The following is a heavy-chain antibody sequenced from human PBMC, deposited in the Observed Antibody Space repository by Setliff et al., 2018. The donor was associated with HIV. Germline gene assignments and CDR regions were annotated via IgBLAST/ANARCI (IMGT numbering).Heavy chain of an antibody. CDR2: ISYTGIT. CDR1: GGSISRGSYS. Sequence: LSLTCTVSGGSISRGSYSWGWIRQPPGKGLEWIGSISYTGITNYNPSLKSRVTISVDTSQNQFSLKLTSVTAADTAVYYCARLRQWLAFFDSWSQGTLVTVSS. V-gene: IGHV4-39*01. J-gene: IGHJ4*02. CDR3: ARLRQWLAFFDS. D-gene: IGHD6-19*01.